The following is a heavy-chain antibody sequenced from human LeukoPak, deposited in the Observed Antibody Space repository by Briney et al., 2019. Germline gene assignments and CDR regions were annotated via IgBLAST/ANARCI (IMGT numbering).Heavy chain of an antibody. D-gene: IGHD3-10*01. CDR3: ARDLEGSRTPTTDY. J-gene: IGHJ4*02. Sequence: GRSLRLSCAASGFTFSNYGMHWVRQAPGKGLEWVAVIWYDGSNKYYADSVKGRFTISRDNSKNTLYLQMNSLRAEDTAVYYCARDLEGSRTPTTDYWGQGTLVTVSS. CDR2: IWYDGSNK. CDR1: GFTFSNYG. V-gene: IGHV3-33*01.